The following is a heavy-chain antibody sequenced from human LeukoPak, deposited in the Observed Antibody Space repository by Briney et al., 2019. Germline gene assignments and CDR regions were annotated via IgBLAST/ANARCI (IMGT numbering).Heavy chain of an antibody. D-gene: IGHD3-22*01. CDR1: GFTFSSYE. V-gene: IGHV3-48*03. J-gene: IGHJ4*02. CDR3: AKSYYDSSGYRGDLEY. CDR2: IRSTSNTI. Sequence: GGSLRLSCAASGFTFSSYEMNWVRQAPGKGLEWVSYIRSTSNTIYYADSVKGRFTISRDNAKNSLYLQMNSLRAEDTAVYYCAKSYYDSSGYRGDLEYWGQGTLVTVSS.